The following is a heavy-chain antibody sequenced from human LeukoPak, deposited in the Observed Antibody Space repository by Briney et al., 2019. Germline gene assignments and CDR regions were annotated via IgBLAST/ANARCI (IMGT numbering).Heavy chain of an antibody. V-gene: IGHV3-23*01. CDR3: AKCDGGYSYGQFDH. J-gene: IGHJ4*02. D-gene: IGHD5-18*01. CDR2: ISGSGGST. Sequence: GGSLRLSCAASGFTFSSYAMSWVRQAPGKGLERVSAISGSGGSTYYADSVKGRFTISRDNSKNTLYLQMNSLRAEDTAVYYCAKCDGGYSYGQFDHWGQGTLVTVSS. CDR1: GFTFSSYA.